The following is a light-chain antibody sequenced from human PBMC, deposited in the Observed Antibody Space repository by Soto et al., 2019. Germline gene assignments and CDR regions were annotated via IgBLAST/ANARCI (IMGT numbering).Light chain of an antibody. J-gene: IGKJ1*01. Sequence: IQMTHSPSSLSASLGDSVTISFRASQSISRYLNWYQQKPGKAPKLLIFSASGLQSGVPSRFSGGRSGTEFTLTVSSLQPEDFATYYCLQDHDDSWTFGQGTKVDIK. CDR2: SAS. CDR3: LQDHDDSWT. V-gene: IGKV1-39*01. CDR1: QSISRY.